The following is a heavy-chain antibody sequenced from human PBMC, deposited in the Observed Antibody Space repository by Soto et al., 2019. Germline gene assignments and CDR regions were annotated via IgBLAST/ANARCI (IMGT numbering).Heavy chain of an antibody. CDR2: ISGSGDRT. Sequence: PGGSLRLSCAASGFTFSSYAMAWVRQAPGKGLEWVSSISGSGDRTYYADSVKGRFTISRDNSKNTLSLQMNRLRAEDTALYYCARGPYTDSSEWFDPWGQGT. J-gene: IGHJ5*02. CDR1: GFTFSSYA. D-gene: IGHD2-2*02. CDR3: ARGPYTDSSEWFDP. V-gene: IGHV3-23*01.